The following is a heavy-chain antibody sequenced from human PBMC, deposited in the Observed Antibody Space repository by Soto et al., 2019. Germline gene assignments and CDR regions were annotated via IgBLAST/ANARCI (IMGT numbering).Heavy chain of an antibody. V-gene: IGHV3-11*06. CDR3: ARYYYASGSYHYYFDY. Sequence: QVQLVESGGGLVKPGGSLRLSCAASGFTFSDYYMSWIRQAPGKGLEWVSYISSSSSSTTYADSVKGRFTISRDNPKNSLYLQMNSLRAEVTAVYYCARYYYASGSYHYYFDYWGQGTLVTVSS. CDR2: ISSSSSST. CDR1: GFTFSDYY. D-gene: IGHD3-10*01. J-gene: IGHJ4*02.